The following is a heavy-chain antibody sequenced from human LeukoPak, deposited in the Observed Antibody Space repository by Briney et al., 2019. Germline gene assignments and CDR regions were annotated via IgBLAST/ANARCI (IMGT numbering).Heavy chain of an antibody. CDR3: ARQGGHGYDLFPY. Sequence: GSLRLSCAASGFTVSSNYMSWVRQAPGKGLEWIGEINHRGSTKYNPSLQSRVTMSIDTPKNHFSLRLNSVTAADTAVYYCARQGGHGYDLFPYWGQGILVTVST. CDR2: INHRGST. J-gene: IGHJ4*02. CDR1: GFTVSSNY. V-gene: IGHV4-34*01. D-gene: IGHD5-12*01.